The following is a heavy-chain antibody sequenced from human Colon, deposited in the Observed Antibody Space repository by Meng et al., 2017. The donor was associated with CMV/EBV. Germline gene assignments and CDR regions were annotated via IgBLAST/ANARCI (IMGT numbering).Heavy chain of an antibody. J-gene: IGHJ4*02. V-gene: IGHV4-34*01. CDR2: INHSGST. Sequence: LTCAVDGGSFSGYYWSWIRQPPGKGLEWIGEINHSGSTNYNPSLKSRVTISVDTSKNQFSLKLSSVTAADTAVYYCASAGEGPPTFDYWGQGTLVTVSS. D-gene: IGHD3-10*01. CDR1: GGSFSGYY. CDR3: ASAGEGPPTFDY.